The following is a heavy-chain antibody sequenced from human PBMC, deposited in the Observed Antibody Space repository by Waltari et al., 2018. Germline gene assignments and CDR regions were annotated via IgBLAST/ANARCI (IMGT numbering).Heavy chain of an antibody. Sequence: QLQLQESGPGLVKPSETLSLTCTVSGGSVSTTSYSWAWVRQSPGKGLEWIGNFYYPGNIYYNPSLTSRVTISVDSPQNHLSLRLSSVTAADTAVYYCARLSGYCDDTGCYGHYAMDVWGQGTTVTVSS. D-gene: IGHD2-2*01. CDR3: ARLSGYCDDTGCYGHYAMDV. V-gene: IGHV4-39*02. CDR1: GGSVSTTSYS. CDR2: FYYPGNI. J-gene: IGHJ6*02.